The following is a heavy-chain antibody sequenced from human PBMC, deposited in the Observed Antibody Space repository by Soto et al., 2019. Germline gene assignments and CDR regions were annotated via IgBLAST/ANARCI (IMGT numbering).Heavy chain of an antibody. D-gene: IGHD4-17*01. CDR2: IYYSGST. J-gene: IGHJ4*02. CDR1: GGSIRRSDYY. Sequence: SETLSLTCTVSGGSIRRSDYYWSWVRQLPGRGLEWIAYIYYSGSTYYNPSLKSRVTISVDRSKNQFSLKLSSVTAADTAVYYCARGGVTTVPNFDYWGQGTLVTVS. CDR3: ARGGVTTVPNFDY. V-gene: IGHV4-30-4*08.